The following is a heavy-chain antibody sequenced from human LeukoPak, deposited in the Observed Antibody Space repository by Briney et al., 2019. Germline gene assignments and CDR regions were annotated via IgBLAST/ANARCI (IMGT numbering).Heavy chain of an antibody. Sequence: GGSLRLSCAASGFSFDDYAMSWVRQAPGKGREWVSGINWSGVSTGYADSVKGRFTISRDNTKNSLFLQLNSLRAEDTAFYYCAKGKDTLNPYWYFDVWGRGTLVSVSS. V-gene: IGHV3-20*04. J-gene: IGHJ2*01. D-gene: IGHD5-18*01. CDR2: INWSGVST. CDR1: GFSFDDYA. CDR3: AKGKDTLNPYWYFDV.